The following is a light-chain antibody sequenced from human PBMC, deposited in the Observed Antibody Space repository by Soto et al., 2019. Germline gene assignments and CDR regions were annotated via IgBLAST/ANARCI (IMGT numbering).Light chain of an antibody. CDR2: EVN. Sequence: QSALTQPASVSGSPGQSITISCTGTSSDVGGYNYVSWYEQHPGKAPKLMIYEVNNRPSGVSSRFSGSKSGNTASLTISGLQAEDEADYYCSSYASSNTVLFGGGTQLTVL. CDR1: SSDVGGYNY. V-gene: IGLV2-14*01. CDR3: SSYASSNTVL. J-gene: IGLJ2*01.